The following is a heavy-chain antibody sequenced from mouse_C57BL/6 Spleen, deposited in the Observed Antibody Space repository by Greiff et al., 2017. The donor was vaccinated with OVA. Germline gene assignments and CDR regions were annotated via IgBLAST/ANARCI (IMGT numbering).Heavy chain of an antibody. CDR3: ARERLPTSPYYYAMDY. CDR2: IDPSDSET. CDR1: GYTFTSYW. V-gene: IGHV1-52*01. J-gene: IGHJ4*01. D-gene: IGHD2-10*01. Sequence: QVQLQQPGAELVRPGSSVKLSCKASGYTFTSYWMHWVKQRPIQGLEWIGNIDPSDSETHYNQKFKDKATLTVDKSSSTAYMQLSSLTSEDSAVYYCARERLPTSPYYYAMDYWGQGTSVTVSS.